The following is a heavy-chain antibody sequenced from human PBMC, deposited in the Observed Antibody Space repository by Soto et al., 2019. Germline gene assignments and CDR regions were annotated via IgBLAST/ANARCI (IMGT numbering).Heavy chain of an antibody. D-gene: IGHD5-12*01. J-gene: IGHJ5*01. CDR3: ANSVLMATIPDS. CDR1: GGSFSGYY. V-gene: IGHV4-59*06. CDR2: IYSSGST. Sequence: PSETLSLTCAVYGGSFSGYYWSWIRHLPGKGLEWIGYIYSSGSTYYNPSLKGRLTISLDTSKNQFSLMLTSVTAADTAVYYCANSVLMATIPDSWGQGTLVTVSS.